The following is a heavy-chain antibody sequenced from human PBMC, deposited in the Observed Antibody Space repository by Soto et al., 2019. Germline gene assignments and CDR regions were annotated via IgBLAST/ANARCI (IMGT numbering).Heavy chain of an antibody. J-gene: IGHJ6*03. Sequence: GASVKVSCKASGYTFTSYGISWVRQAPGQGLEWMGWISAYNGNTNYAQKLQGRVTMTTDTSTSTAYMELRSLRSDDTAVYYCARDHTAMSSYYYYYMDVWGKGTTVTVSS. V-gene: IGHV1-18*01. D-gene: IGHD2-2*01. CDR3: ARDHTAMSSYYYYYMDV. CDR1: GYTFTSYG. CDR2: ISAYNGNT.